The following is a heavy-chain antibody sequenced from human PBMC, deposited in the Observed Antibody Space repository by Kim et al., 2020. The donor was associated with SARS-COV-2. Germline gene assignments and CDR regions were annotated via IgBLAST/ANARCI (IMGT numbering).Heavy chain of an antibody. CDR1: GGSISSSSYY. D-gene: IGHD3-3*01. CDR2: IYYSGST. Sequence: SETLSLTCTVSGGSISSSSYYWGWIRQPPGKGLEWIGSIYYSGSTYYNPSLKSRVTISVDTSKNQFSLKLSSVTAADTAVYYCARHGFGFLEWLLYWDYWGQGTLVTVSS. J-gene: IGHJ4*02. CDR3: ARHGFGFLEWLLYWDY. V-gene: IGHV4-39*01.